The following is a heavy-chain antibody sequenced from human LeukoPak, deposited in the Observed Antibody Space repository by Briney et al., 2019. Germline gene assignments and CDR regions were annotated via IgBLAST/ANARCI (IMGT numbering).Heavy chain of an antibody. V-gene: IGHV3-49*03. Sequence: GGSLRLSCTASGFTFGDYLMSWFRQAPGKGLEWIGFISGGTTEYAASVKGRFTISRDDSTSIAYLQMNSLTTEDTAVYYCSRGSGWLSAYWGQGTLVTVSS. CDR1: GFTFGDYL. D-gene: IGHD6-19*01. CDR2: ISGGTT. J-gene: IGHJ4*02. CDR3: SRGSGWLSAY.